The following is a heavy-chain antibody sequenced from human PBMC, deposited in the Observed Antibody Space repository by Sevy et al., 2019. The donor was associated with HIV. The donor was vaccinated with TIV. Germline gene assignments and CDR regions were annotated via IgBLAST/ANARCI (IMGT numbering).Heavy chain of an antibody. Sequence: GGSLRLSCAASGFTFSNYWMSWVRHAPGKGLEWVANIKQDGSEKYCVDSVKDRFTISRDNARNSLFLQMNSLRAEDTAVYYCARHFSSSWTTRHFDCWGQGTLVTVSS. V-gene: IGHV3-7*01. CDR2: IKQDGSEK. D-gene: IGHD6-13*01. J-gene: IGHJ4*02. CDR3: ARHFSSSWTTRHFDC. CDR1: GFTFSNYW.